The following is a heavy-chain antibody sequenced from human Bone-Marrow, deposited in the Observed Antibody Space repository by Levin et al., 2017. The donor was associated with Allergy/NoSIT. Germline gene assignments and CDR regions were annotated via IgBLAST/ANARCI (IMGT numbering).Heavy chain of an antibody. CDR1: GFTFSGSA. V-gene: IGHV3-73*01. D-gene: IGHD2-2*01. Sequence: LSLTCAASGFTFSGSAMHWVRQASGKGLEWVGRIRSKANSYATAYAASVKGRFTISRDDSKNTAYLQMNSLKTEDTAVYYCTIPAARSDYWGQGTLVTVSS. J-gene: IGHJ4*02. CDR3: TIPAARSDY. CDR2: IRSKANSYAT.